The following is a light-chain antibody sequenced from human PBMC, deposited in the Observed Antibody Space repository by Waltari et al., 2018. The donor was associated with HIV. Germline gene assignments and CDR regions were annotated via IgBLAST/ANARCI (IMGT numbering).Light chain of an antibody. CDR2: NNN. V-gene: IGLV1-44*01. CDR3: AEWDDSLNGHVL. CDR1: SSNIGSNP. Sequence: QSVLTQPPSASGTPGQRVTFSCSGSSSNIGSNPVDWYQKLPGTAPRLLIYNNNQRPSGVPDRFSGSKSGTSASLAISGLQSEDEADYYCAEWDDSLNGHVLFGGGTKLTVL. J-gene: IGLJ2*01.